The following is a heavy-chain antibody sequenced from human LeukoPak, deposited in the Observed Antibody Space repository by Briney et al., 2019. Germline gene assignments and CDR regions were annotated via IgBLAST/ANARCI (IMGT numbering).Heavy chain of an antibody. CDR2: VDPEDGET. CDR3: ASVTMIVVR. V-gene: IGHV1-69-2*01. Sequence: GAPVKVSCTVSGYTFTASYMHWVQQAPGNRLEWRGLVDPEDGETLYAEKFKGRVTITSDTSTDTAYMELSILRSEDAAVYYCASVTMIVVRWGQGTLVTVSS. CDR1: GYTFTASY. J-gene: IGHJ4*02. D-gene: IGHD3-22*01.